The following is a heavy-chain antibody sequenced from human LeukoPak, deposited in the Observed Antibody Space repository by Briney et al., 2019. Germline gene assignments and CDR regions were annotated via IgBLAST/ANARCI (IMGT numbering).Heavy chain of an antibody. CDR3: AILRYFDWGPLDY. J-gene: IGHJ4*02. Sequence: GGSLRLSCAASGFTVSSNYMSWVRQAPGKGLEWVSVIYSGGSTYYADSVKGRFTISRDNSKNTLYLQMNSLRAEDTAVYYCAILRYFDWGPLDYWGQGTLVTVSS. CDR2: IYSGGST. V-gene: IGHV3-53*01. CDR1: GFTVSSNY. D-gene: IGHD3-9*01.